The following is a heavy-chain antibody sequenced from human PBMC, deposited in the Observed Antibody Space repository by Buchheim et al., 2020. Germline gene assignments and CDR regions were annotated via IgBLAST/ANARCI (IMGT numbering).Heavy chain of an antibody. CDR3: ARLGVYYYDSSGYYSGSAYYFDY. Sequence: EVQLVESGGGLVQPGGSLRLSCAASGFTFSSYEMNWVRQAPGKGLEWVSYISSSGSTIYYEDSVKGRFTISRDNAKNSLYLQMNSLRAEDTAVYYCARLGVYYYDSSGYYSGSAYYFDYWGQGTL. CDR2: ISSSGSTI. J-gene: IGHJ4*02. D-gene: IGHD3-22*01. V-gene: IGHV3-48*03. CDR1: GFTFSSYE.